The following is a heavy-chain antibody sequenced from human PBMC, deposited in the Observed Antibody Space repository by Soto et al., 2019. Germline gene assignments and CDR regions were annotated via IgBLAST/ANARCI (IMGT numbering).Heavy chain of an antibody. D-gene: IGHD1-1*01. V-gene: IGHV3-74*01. Sequence: EVQLVESGGGLVQPGGSLRLSCAASGFTFSSYWMHWVRQAPGKGLVWVSRINSDGSSTSYADSVKGRFTISRDNAKNTLYLQMNSLRAEDTAVYYCARENDDTPSPIYYYYYMDVWGKGTTVTVSS. CDR2: INSDGSST. CDR1: GFTFSSYW. CDR3: ARENDDTPSPIYYYYYMDV. J-gene: IGHJ6*03.